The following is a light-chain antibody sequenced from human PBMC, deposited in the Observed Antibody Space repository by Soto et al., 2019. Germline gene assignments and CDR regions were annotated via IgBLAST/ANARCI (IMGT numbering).Light chain of an antibody. V-gene: IGKV1-39*01. CDR1: QSISSY. CDR2: AAS. CDR3: QQSYSTPFT. J-gene: IGKJ3*01. Sequence: DIQMTQSPSSLSASVGDRVTITCRASQSISSYLNWYQQKPGKAPKLLIYAASSLQSGVPSRFSGSGSGTDFTLTIIILQPEDFATYYCQQSYSTPFTFGPGTKVDI.